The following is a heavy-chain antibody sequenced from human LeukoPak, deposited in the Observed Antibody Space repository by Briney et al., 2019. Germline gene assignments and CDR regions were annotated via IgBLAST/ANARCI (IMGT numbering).Heavy chain of an antibody. V-gene: IGHV3-30*02. Sequence: GGSLRLSCAASGFTFTYFGMHWVRQAPGKGLEWVAFIRFDGSDKYYADSVKGRFTISRDNSKNTLYLQMNSLRAEDTAVYYCARGPHIREYSSSWYSGFDPWGQGTLVTVSS. D-gene: IGHD6-13*01. CDR3: ARGPHIREYSSSWYSGFDP. CDR2: IRFDGSDK. J-gene: IGHJ5*02. CDR1: GFTFTYFG.